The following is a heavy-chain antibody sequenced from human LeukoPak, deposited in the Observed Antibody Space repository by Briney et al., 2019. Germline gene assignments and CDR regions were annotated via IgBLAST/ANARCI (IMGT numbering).Heavy chain of an antibody. Sequence: GESLKISCQTSGYNFPTYWIAWVRQMPGKGLEWMGIIYPRDSEIRYGPSFQGQVTISADTSTATAYLQWNSLQFSDTGIYYCARGRSTLPTWLATWGQGPLVTVSS. J-gene: IGHJ5*02. CDR1: GYNFPTYW. V-gene: IGHV5-51*01. D-gene: IGHD3-9*01. CDR2: IYPRDSEI. CDR3: ARGRSTLPTWLAT.